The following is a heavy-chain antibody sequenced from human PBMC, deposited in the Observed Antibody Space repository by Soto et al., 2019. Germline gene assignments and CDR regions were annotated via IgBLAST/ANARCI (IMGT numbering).Heavy chain of an antibody. D-gene: IGHD6-6*01. Sequence: GGSLRLSCAASGFTFSSYGMHWVRQAPGKGLEWVAVIWYDGSNKYYADSVKGRFTISRDNSKNTLYLQMNSLRAEDTAVYYCARGIAARQGLNYYYDYWGQGTLVTVSS. J-gene: IGHJ4*02. CDR3: ARGIAARQGLNYYYDY. CDR1: GFTFSSYG. CDR2: IWYDGSNK. V-gene: IGHV3-33*01.